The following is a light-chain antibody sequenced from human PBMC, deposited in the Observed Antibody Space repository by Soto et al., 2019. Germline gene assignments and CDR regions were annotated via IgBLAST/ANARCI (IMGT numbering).Light chain of an antibody. J-gene: IGKJ1*01. V-gene: IGKV3-20*01. CDR1: QSVSSSY. CDR2: GAS. Sequence: EIVLTQAPGTLSLFSGERATPPRRASQSVSSSYLAWYQQKPGQAPRLLIYGASSRATGIPDRFSGSGSGTDFTLTISRLEPEDFAVYYCQQYGSSPRTCGQGNKVDIK. CDR3: QQYGSSPRT.